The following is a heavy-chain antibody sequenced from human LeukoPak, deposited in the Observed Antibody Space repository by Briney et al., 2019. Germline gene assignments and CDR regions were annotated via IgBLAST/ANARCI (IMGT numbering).Heavy chain of an antibody. Sequence: SETLSLTCTVSGGSINNYYWSWIRQPPGKGLEWVGYVYYSGITNSNASLKSRVTISVDTSKNQFSLKLTSVTAADTAVYFCARHLYDYYFDHWGPGTLVTVSS. CDR3: ARHLYDYYFDH. D-gene: IGHD3-3*01. V-gene: IGHV4-59*08. CDR2: VYYSGIT. J-gene: IGHJ4*02. CDR1: GGSINNYY.